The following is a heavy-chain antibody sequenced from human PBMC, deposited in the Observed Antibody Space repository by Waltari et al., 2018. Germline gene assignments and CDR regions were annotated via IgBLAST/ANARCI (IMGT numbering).Heavy chain of an antibody. CDR3: AREDQQLVSDY. CDR1: GGSISSYY. D-gene: IGHD6-6*01. CDR2: IYYSGST. V-gene: IGHV4-59*01. J-gene: IGHJ4*02. Sequence: QVQLQESGPGLVKPSETLSLTCTVSGGSISSYYWSWIRQPPGKGLEWIGYIYYSGSTNYNPSLKSRVTISVDTSKNQFALKLSSVTAADTAVYYCAREDQQLVSDYWGQGTLGTVSS.